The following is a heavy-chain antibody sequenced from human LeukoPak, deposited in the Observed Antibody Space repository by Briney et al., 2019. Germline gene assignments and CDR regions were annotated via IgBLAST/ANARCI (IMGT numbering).Heavy chain of an antibody. CDR2: IKQDGSEK. V-gene: IGHV3-7*01. J-gene: IGHJ4*02. D-gene: IGHD3-3*01. CDR1: GFTFSSYW. CDR3: ARTITIFGVVIDY. Sequence: GGSLRLSCAASGFTFSSYWMSWVRQAPGKGLEWVANIKQDGSEKYYVDSVKGRFTISRDNAKNSLYLQMNSLRAEDTAVYYCARTITIFGVVIDYWGQGTLVTVSS.